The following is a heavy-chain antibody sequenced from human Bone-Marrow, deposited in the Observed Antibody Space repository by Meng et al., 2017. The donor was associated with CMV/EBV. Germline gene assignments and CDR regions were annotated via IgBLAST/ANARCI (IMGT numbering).Heavy chain of an antibody. Sequence: ASVKVSCKASGYTFTSYGISWVRQAPGQGLEWMGIINPSGGSTSYAQKFQGRVTMTRDTSTSTVYMELSSLRSDDTAVYFCASARVGATYYYYYYGMDVWGQGTTVTVSS. CDR3: ASARVGATYYYYYYGMDV. J-gene: IGHJ6*02. V-gene: IGHV1-46*01. CDR2: INPSGGST. D-gene: IGHD1-26*01. CDR1: GYTFTSYG.